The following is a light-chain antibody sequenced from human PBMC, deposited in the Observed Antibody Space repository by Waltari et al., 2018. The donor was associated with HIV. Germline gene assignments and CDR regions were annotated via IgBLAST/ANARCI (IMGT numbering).Light chain of an antibody. CDR2: RNN. CDR3: ASWDDSLSGLV. CDR1: SSNIGVTY. J-gene: IGLJ2*01. Sequence: SVLTQPPSASGTPGQRVTISCSGSSSNIGVTYVYWYQQLPGTTPKLLSQRNNQRPSGVPDRLSGSKSGTSASLAISGLRSEDEADYYCASWDDSLSGLVFGGGTKLTVL. V-gene: IGLV1-47*01.